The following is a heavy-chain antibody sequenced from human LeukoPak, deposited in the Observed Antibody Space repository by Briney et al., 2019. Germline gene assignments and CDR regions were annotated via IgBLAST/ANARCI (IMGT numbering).Heavy chain of an antibody. Sequence: TLSLTCTVSGGSISSGSYYWSWIRQPAGKGLEWIGRIYTSGSTNYNPSLKSRVTISVDTSKNQFSLKLSSVTAADTAVYYCARDYCSSTSCYFDNWFDPWGQGTLVTVSS. V-gene: IGHV4-61*02. CDR2: IYTSGST. CDR1: GGSISSGSYY. J-gene: IGHJ5*02. CDR3: ARDYCSSTSCYFDNWFDP. D-gene: IGHD2-2*01.